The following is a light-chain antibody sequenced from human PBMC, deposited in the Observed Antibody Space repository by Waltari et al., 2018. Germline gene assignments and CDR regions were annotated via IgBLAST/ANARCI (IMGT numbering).Light chain of an antibody. CDR1: QTVTYNF. V-gene: IGKV3-20*01. J-gene: IGKJ4*01. Sequence: EIVLTQSPGTLSLSPGERATLSCRASQTVTYNFLNWYQQKPGQAPRLLIHGASSRATSIPDRFSGSGSGTDFTLTISRLEPDDFAVYYCQQYDGLVLTFGGGTKVEI. CDR2: GAS. CDR3: QQYDGLVLT.